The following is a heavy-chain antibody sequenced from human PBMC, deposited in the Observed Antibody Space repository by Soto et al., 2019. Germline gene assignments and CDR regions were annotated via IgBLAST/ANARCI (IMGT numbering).Heavy chain of an antibody. D-gene: IGHD2-2*01. CDR2: IYYSGST. CDR3: ARRVRYCSSTSCRGYFDY. CDR1: GGSISSYY. J-gene: IGHJ4*02. V-gene: IGHV4-59*01. Sequence: PSETLSLTCTVSGGSISSYYRSWIRQPSGKGLEWIGYIYYSGSTNYNPSLKSRVTISVDTSKNQFSLKLSSVTAADTAVYYCARRVRYCSSTSCRGYFDYWGQGTLVTVSS.